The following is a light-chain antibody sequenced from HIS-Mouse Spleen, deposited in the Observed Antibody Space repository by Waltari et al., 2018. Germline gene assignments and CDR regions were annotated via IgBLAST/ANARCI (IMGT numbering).Light chain of an antibody. CDR1: SRDVGGYNY. J-gene: IGLJ2*01. V-gene: IGLV2-11*01. CDR2: EVS. CDR3: CSYAGSYTFEVV. Sequence: QSALTQPRSVSGSPGQSVTISCTGTSRDVGGYNYVSWYQQHPGKAPKLMIYEVSKRPSGVPDRFSGSKSGNTASLTISGLQAEDEADYYCCSYAGSYTFEVVFGGGTKLTVL.